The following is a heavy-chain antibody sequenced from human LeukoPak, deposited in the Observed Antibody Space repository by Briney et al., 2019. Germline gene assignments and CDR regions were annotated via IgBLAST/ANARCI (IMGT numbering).Heavy chain of an antibody. CDR3: ARHFAYYYDSSGYYHEQRGFDY. CDR2: IYTSGST. CDR1: GGSISSGSYY. V-gene: IGHV4-61*02. J-gene: IGHJ4*02. D-gene: IGHD3-22*01. Sequence: PSETLSLTCTVSGGSISSGSYYWSWIRQPAGKGLEWIGRIYTSGSTNYNPSLKSRVTISVDTSKNQFSLKLSSVTAADTAVYYCARHFAYYYDSSGYYHEQRGFDYWGQGTLVTVSS.